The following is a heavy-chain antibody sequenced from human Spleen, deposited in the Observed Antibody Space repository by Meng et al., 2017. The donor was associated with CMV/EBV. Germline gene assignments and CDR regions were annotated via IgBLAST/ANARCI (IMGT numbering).Heavy chain of an antibody. J-gene: IGHJ4*02. CDR3: ARTVAGRTYFDY. Sequence: CKASGYTFTSYGISWVRPAPGQGLEWMGWISAYNGNTNYAQKLQGRVTMTTDTSTSTAYMELRSLRSDDTAAYYCARTVAGRTYFDYWGQGTLVTVSS. CDR2: ISAYNGNT. D-gene: IGHD6-19*01. V-gene: IGHV1-18*01. CDR1: GYTFTSYG.